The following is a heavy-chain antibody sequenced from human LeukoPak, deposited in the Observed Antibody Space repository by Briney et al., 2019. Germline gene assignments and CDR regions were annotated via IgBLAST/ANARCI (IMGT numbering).Heavy chain of an antibody. CDR3: ARDYGAVAFPNAFDI. J-gene: IGHJ3*02. CDR1: GFTFSGYN. D-gene: IGHD6-19*01. V-gene: IGHV3-21*01. Sequence: GGSLRLSCTASGFTFSGYNMYWVRQAPGKGLGWVSSISGSRDYISYADSLKGRFTISRDNAKNSLYLQMNSLRAEDTAVYYCARDYGAVAFPNAFDIWGQGTVVTVSS. CDR2: ISGSRDYI.